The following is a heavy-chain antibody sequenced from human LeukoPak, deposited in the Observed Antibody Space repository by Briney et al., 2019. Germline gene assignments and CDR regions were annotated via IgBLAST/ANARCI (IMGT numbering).Heavy chain of an antibody. CDR2: IFGSGGSQ. CDR1: GFTFGSHA. D-gene: IGHD5-18*01. CDR3: GKTTVGYSSGQKPAWPVDY. J-gene: IGHJ4*02. V-gene: IGHV3-23*01. Sequence: PGGSLRLSCEASGFTFGSHAMYWVRQAPGKGLEWVAGIFGSGGSQHYADPVKGRFTISRDNSRNTVYLQINSLRAEDTAVYYCGKTTVGYSSGQKPAWPVDYWGQGTLVTVSS.